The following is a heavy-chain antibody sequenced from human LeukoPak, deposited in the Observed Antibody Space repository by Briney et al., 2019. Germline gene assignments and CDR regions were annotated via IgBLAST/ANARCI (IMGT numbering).Heavy chain of an antibody. J-gene: IGHJ4*02. CDR2: IYHSGST. CDR3: ARDLQNYYDSSGLPDY. CDR1: GGSISSSSYY. D-gene: IGHD3-22*01. Sequence: SETLSLTCTVSGGSISSSSYYWGWVRQPPGKGLEWIGEIYHSGSTNYNPSLKSRVTISVDKSKNQFSLKLSSVTAADTAVYYCARDLQNYYDSSGLPDYWGQGTLVTVSS. V-gene: IGHV4-39*07.